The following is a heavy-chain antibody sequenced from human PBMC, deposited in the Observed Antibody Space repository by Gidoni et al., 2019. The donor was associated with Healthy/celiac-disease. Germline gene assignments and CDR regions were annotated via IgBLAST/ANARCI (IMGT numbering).Heavy chain of an antibody. D-gene: IGHD1-26*01. CDR1: GGTFSSYA. Sequence: QVQLVQSGAEVKKPGSSVKVSCKASGGTFSSYAISWVRQAPGQGLEWMGRIIPILGIANYAQKFQGRVTITADKSTSTAYMELSSLRSEDTAVYYCARYRIVGATPDAFDIWGQGTMVTVSS. CDR3: ARYRIVGATPDAFDI. V-gene: IGHV1-69*04. J-gene: IGHJ3*02. CDR2: IIPILGIA.